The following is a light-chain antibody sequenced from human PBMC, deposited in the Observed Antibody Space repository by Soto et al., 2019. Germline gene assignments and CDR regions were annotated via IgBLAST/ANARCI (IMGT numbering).Light chain of an antibody. Sequence: EIVLTQSPGTLSLSPGERATLYCRASQTVSSNYLAWFQQKGGQAPRLLIFGASSRAAGIPDRFSGSVSGTDFILTISRLEREDFAVYYCQHYGSSWTFGQGTKVDIK. CDR1: QTVSSNY. CDR3: QHYGSSWT. CDR2: GAS. V-gene: IGKV3-20*01. J-gene: IGKJ1*01.